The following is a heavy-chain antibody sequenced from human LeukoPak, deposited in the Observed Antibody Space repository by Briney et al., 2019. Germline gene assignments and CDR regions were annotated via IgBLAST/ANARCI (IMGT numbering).Heavy chain of an antibody. CDR3: ARLYFGAFDY. CDR1: GFIFSSYG. J-gene: IGHJ4*02. Sequence: GGSLRLSCSASGFIFSSYGMHWVRQAPGKGLEWVAFIRYDGSDTHYADSVRGRFTASRDNSKNTLYLQMNSLRAEDTAVYYCARLYFGAFDYWGQGTLVTVSS. CDR2: IRYDGSDT. D-gene: IGHD3-10*01. V-gene: IGHV3-30*02.